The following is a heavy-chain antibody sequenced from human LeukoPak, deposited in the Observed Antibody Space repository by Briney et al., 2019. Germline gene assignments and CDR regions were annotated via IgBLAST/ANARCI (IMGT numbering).Heavy chain of an antibody. Sequence: PSQTLSLTCTVSGGSISSGGYYWSWIRQHPGKGLEWIGYIYYSGSTYYNPSLKSRVTISVDTSKNQFSLKLSSVTAADTAVYYCARSAGAKDDILTGYSYFDYWGQGSLVTVCS. D-gene: IGHD3-9*01. CDR1: GGSISSGGYY. J-gene: IGHJ4*02. CDR2: IYYSGST. V-gene: IGHV4-31*03. CDR3: ARSAGAKDDILTGYSYFDY.